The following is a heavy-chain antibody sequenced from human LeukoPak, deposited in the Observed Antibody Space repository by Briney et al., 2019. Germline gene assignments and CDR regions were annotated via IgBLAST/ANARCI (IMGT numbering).Heavy chain of an antibody. J-gene: IGHJ4*02. CDR2: INPNSGGT. CDR3: ASLSSVSGYVWRSYRPDY. V-gene: IGHV1-2*02. CDR1: GYTFTGYY. D-gene: IGHD3-16*02. Sequence: ASVKVSCKASGYTFTGYYMHWVRQAPGQGLEWMGWINPNSGGTNYAQKFQGRVTMTRDTSISTAYMELSRLRSDDTAVYYCASLSSVSGYVWRSYRPDYWGQGTLVTVSS.